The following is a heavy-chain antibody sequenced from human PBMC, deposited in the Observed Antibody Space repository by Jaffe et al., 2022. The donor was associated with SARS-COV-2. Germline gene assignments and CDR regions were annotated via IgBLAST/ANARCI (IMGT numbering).Heavy chain of an antibody. D-gene: IGHD6-6*01. Sequence: QLQLQESGPGLVRPSETLSLTCIVSGVSVTSTNYYWGWVRQPPGKGLEWIGSIYSRGSAFYNPSLKSRVTISIDTSKNQFSLDLSSVTAADTAVYYCVSSSRYGVDGFDIWGQGTRVTVSS. CDR2: IYSRGSA. CDR3: VSSSRYGVDGFDI. J-gene: IGHJ3*02. V-gene: IGHV4-39*01. CDR1: GVSVTSTNYY.